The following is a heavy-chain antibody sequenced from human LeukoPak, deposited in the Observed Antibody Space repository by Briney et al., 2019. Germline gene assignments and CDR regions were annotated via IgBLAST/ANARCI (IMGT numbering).Heavy chain of an antibody. CDR2: ISGSGGST. D-gene: IGHD6-13*01. CDR3: AKAHPLGSSWLIDY. J-gene: IGHJ4*02. Sequence: PGGSLRLSCAASGFTFSNYGLSWVRQAPGKGLEWVSAISGSGGSTYYADSVKGRFTISRDNSKNTLYLQMNSLRAEDTAVYYCAKAHPLGSSWLIDYWGQGTLVTVSS. CDR1: GFTFSNYG. V-gene: IGHV3-23*01.